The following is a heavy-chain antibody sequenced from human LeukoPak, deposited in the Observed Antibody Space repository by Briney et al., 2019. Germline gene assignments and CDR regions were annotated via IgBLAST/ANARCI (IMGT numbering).Heavy chain of an antibody. CDR2: ISSSSSTI. Sequence: GGSLRLSCAASGFTFRSYSMNWVRQAPGKGLEWVSYISSSSSTIYYADSVKGRFTISRDNAKDSLYLQMNSLRAEDTAVYFCARRYCSSTSCYLSYYYYYMDVWGKGTTVTVSS. D-gene: IGHD2-2*01. V-gene: IGHV3-48*04. CDR3: ARRYCSSTSCYLSYYYYYMDV. CDR1: GFTFRSYS. J-gene: IGHJ6*03.